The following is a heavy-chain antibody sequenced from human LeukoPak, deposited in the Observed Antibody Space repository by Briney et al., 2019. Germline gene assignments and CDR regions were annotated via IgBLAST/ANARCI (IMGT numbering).Heavy chain of an antibody. Sequence: APVKVSCKASGYTFTGYYMHWVRQAPGQGLEWMGWINPNSGGTNYAQKFQGRVTMTRDTSISTAYMELSRLRSDDTAVYYCAREYYDSSGYSRFDYWGQGTLVTVSS. V-gene: IGHV1-2*02. CDR1: GYTFTGYY. D-gene: IGHD3-22*01. CDR3: AREYYDSSGYSRFDY. CDR2: INPNSGGT. J-gene: IGHJ4*02.